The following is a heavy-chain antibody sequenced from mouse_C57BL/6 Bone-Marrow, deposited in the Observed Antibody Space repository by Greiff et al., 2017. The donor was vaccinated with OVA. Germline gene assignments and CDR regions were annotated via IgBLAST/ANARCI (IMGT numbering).Heavy chain of an antibody. V-gene: IGHV1-81*01. J-gene: IGHJ2*01. CDR2: IYPRSGNT. CDR3: ARSGLLIRSNY. CDR1: GYTFTSYG. Sequence: QVQLKESGAELARPGASVKLSCKASGYTFTSYGISWVKQRTGQGLEWIGEIYPRSGNTYYNEKFKGKATLTADKSSSTAYMELRSLTSEDSAVYFCARSGLLIRSNYWGQGTTLTVSS. D-gene: IGHD1-1*01.